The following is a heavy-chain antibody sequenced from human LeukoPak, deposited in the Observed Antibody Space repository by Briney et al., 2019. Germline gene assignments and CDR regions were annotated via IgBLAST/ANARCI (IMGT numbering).Heavy chain of an antibody. CDR1: GYTFTGYY. D-gene: IGHD6-19*01. CDR2: INPNSGGT. J-gene: IGHJ4*02. Sequence: ASVKVSCKASGYTFTGYYMHWVRQAPGRGLEWMGWINPNSGGTNYAQKFQGRVTMTRDTSIGTAYMELSRLRSDDTAVYYCGTSSGWYPTPSYWGQGTLVTVSS. CDR3: GTSSGWYPTPSY. V-gene: IGHV1-2*02.